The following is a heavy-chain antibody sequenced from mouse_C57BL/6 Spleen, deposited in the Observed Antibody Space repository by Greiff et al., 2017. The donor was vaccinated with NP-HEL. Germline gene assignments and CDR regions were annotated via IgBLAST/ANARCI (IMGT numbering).Heavy chain of an antibody. CDR3: ARGGGHYYGSSFDY. D-gene: IGHD1-1*01. V-gene: IGHV1-50*01. CDR2: IDPSDSYT. CDR1: GYTFTSYW. J-gene: IGHJ2*01. Sequence: QVQLQQSGAELVKPGASVKLSCKASGYTFTSYWMQWVKQRPGQGLEWIGEIDPSDSYTNYNQKFKGKATLTVDTSSSTAYMQLSSLTSEDSAVYYCARGGGHYYGSSFDYWGQGTTLTVSS.